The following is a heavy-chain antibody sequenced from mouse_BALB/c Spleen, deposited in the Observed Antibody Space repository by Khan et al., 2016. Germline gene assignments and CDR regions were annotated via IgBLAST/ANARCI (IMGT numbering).Heavy chain of an antibody. Sequence: EVQLQESGPSLVKLSQTLSLTCSVTGDSITSGYWNWIRKFPGNKLEYMGYISHSGSTYYNPSLKSRISITRDTSKNQYYLQLNSVTTEDTATYYCARYDGSTSVRCMDYWGQGTSVTVSS. CDR1: GDSITSGY. J-gene: IGHJ4*01. V-gene: IGHV3-8*02. CDR2: ISHSGST. CDR3: ARYDGSTSVRCMDY. D-gene: IGHD1-1*01.